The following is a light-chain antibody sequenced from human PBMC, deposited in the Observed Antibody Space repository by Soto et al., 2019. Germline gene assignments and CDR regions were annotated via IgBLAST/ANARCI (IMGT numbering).Light chain of an antibody. CDR1: QSVSTTY. Sequence: EIVLTQSPGTLSLSPGERATLSGRASQSVSTTYLAWYQQKPGQSPSLLIYGASSMPTGIPDRFSGSVSGTFFPLTIRSLEPDESAVYCCQQYGTSPRTLGQGTKVQMK. CDR2: GAS. CDR3: QQYGTSPRT. J-gene: IGKJ1*01. V-gene: IGKV3-20*01.